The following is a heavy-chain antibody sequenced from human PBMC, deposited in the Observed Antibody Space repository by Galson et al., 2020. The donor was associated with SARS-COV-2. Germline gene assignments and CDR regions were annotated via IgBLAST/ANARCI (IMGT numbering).Heavy chain of an antibody. Sequence: ESGPPLVKPTQTLTLTCTFTGFSRSPAGRCVSWIRQPPGKVLAWLALIECDHEKYYSTYLKTRLTISKDTCENQVVLTMTNMDPVDTATYDCARIVVEQQLVHDYYYGMDVWGQESTVTVSS. D-gene: IGHD6-13*01. CDR1: GFSRSPAGRC. CDR2: IECDHEK. J-gene: IGHJ6*02. CDR3: ARIVVEQQLVHDYYYGMDV. V-gene: IGHV2-70*01.